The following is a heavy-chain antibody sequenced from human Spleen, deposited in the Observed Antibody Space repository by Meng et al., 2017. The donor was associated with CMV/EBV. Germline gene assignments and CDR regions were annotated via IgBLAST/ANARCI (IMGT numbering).Heavy chain of an antibody. CDR2: ITSSSSHL. CDR1: GFTFRTYT. V-gene: IGHV3-21*01. J-gene: IGHJ6*02. Sequence: GESLKISCAASGFTFRTYTMNWVRQAPGKGLEWVSSITSSSSHLTYADSVQGRFTISRDNAKSSLYLQMNSLRADDTAVYYCTRTTSTGTTGDRTYGMDVWGQGTTVTVSS. CDR3: TRTTSTGTTGDRTYGMDV. D-gene: IGHD1/OR15-1a*01.